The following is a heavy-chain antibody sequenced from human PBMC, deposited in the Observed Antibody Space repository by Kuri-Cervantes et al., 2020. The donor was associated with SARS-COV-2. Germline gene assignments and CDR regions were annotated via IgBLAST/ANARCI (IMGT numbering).Heavy chain of an antibody. CDR1: GFTFTSYS. CDR2: ISYDGSKE. D-gene: IGHD2-2*01. CDR3: TRHNYCSSSSCYPDAFDI. Sequence: GGSLRLSCAASGFTFTSYSMSWVRQAPGKGLEWVAVISYDGSKEYYADSVKGRFTISRDNSKNTLYLQMNSLKTEDTAVYYCTRHNYCSSSSCYPDAFDIWGQGTMVTVSS. J-gene: IGHJ3*02. V-gene: IGHV3-30*04.